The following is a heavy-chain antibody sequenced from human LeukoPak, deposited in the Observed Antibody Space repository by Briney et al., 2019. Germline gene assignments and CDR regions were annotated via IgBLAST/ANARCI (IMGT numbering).Heavy chain of an antibody. J-gene: IGHJ4*02. CDR3: ARGGSGTYYHY. Sequence: PSETLSLTCTVSGGSISTYYWTWIRQPPGKGLEWIGYISYSGSTNYNPSLKSRVTFSVDTSKSQFSLKLSSVTAADTAVYYCARGGSGTYYHYWGQGTLVTVSS. CDR1: GGSISTYY. D-gene: IGHD1-26*01. V-gene: IGHV4-59*01. CDR2: ISYSGST.